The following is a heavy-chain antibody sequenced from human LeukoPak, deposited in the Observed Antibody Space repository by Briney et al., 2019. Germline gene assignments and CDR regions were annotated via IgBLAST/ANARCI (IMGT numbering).Heavy chain of an antibody. Sequence: SETLSLTCTVSGGSISTYYWSWIRQPPGKGLEWIGYIYYSGSTNYNPSLKSRVTISVDTSKNQFSLKLSSVTAADTAVYYCARADSSGYVSSDCWGQGTLVTVSS. D-gene: IGHD3-22*01. V-gene: IGHV4-59*01. CDR2: IYYSGST. J-gene: IGHJ4*02. CDR3: ARADSSGYVSSDC. CDR1: GGSISTYY.